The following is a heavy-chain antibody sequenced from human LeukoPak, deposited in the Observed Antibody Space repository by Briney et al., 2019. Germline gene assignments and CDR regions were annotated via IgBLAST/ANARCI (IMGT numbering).Heavy chain of an antibody. D-gene: IGHD6-19*01. V-gene: IGHV3-30*02. CDR1: GFTFSSNG. CDR3: AKDVRAVAGTWSHMDV. J-gene: IGHJ6*03. Sequence: GGSLRLSCVASGFTFSSNGMHWVRQAPGKGLEWVAFIRNDGSNKYYVDSVKGRFTIYRDNSKNMLYLQMNSLRAEDTAVYYCAKDVRAVAGTWSHMDVWGKGTTVTVSS. CDR2: IRNDGSNK.